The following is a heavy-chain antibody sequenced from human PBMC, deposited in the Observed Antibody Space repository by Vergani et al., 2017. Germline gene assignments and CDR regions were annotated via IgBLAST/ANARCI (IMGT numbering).Heavy chain of an antibody. V-gene: IGHV4-34*01. D-gene: IGHD6-19*01. J-gene: IGHJ4*02. CDR1: GGSFSGYY. CDR2: INHSGST. Sequence: QVQLQQWGAGLLKPSETLSLTCAVYGGSFSGYYWSWIRQPPGKGLEWIGGINHSGSTNYNPSLKSRVTISVDTSKNQFSLKLSSVTAADTAVYYCAREPIAVAGYFDYWGQGTLVTVSS. CDR3: AREPIAVAGYFDY.